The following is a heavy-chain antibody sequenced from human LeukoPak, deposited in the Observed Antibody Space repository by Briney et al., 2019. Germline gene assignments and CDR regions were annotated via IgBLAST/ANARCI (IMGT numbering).Heavy chain of an antibody. Sequence: SETLSLTCTVSGGSISSSGYYWGWIRQPPGKGLEWIGSIYYSGSTYYNPSLKSRVTISVDTSKNQFSLKLSSVTAADTAVYYCAREGRRGIDYWGQGTLVTVSS. D-gene: IGHD3-10*01. J-gene: IGHJ4*02. V-gene: IGHV4-39*02. CDR3: AREGRRGIDY. CDR1: GGSISSSGYY. CDR2: IYYSGST.